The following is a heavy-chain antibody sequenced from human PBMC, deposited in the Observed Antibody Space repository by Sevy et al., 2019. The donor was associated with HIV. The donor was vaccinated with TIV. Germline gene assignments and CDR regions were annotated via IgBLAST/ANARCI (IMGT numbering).Heavy chain of an antibody. Sequence: SETLSLTCAVYGGSFSGYYWTFFRQPPGKGLEWIGEITHSENTNSNPSLKSRVTISVDTSKNQFSLKLTSVTAADTAVYFCARGRYDKDVWGSYRPTYFDYWGQGSLVTVSS. D-gene: IGHD3-16*02. J-gene: IGHJ4*02. V-gene: IGHV4-34*01. CDR1: GGSFSGYY. CDR3: ARGRYDKDVWGSYRPTYFDY. CDR2: ITHSENT.